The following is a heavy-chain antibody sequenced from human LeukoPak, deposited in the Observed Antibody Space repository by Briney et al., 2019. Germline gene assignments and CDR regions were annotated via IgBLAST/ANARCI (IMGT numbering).Heavy chain of an antibody. D-gene: IGHD2-21*02. V-gene: IGHV1-2*02. Sequence: GASVKVSCKASGYTFTGYYMHWVRHAPGQGLEWMGWINPNSGGTNHAQKFQGRVTMTRDTSISTAYMELSRLRSDDTAVYYCARGYCSGDCFTLFDYWGQGTLVTVSS. J-gene: IGHJ4*02. CDR3: ARGYCSGDCFTLFDY. CDR2: INPNSGGT. CDR1: GYTFTGYY.